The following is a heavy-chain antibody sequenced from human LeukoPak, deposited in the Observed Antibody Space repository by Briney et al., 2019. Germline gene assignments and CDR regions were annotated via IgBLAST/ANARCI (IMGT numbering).Heavy chain of an antibody. CDR1: GFTFSSYS. Sequence: GGSLRLSCAASGFTFSSYSMNWVRQAPGKGLEWVSSISSSSSYIYYADSVKGRFTISRDNTKNSLYLQMNSLRAEDTAVYYCARDGYSYGHVPYYFDYWGQGTLVTVSS. J-gene: IGHJ4*02. V-gene: IGHV3-21*01. CDR3: ARDGYSYGHVPYYFDY. CDR2: ISSSSSYI. D-gene: IGHD5-18*01.